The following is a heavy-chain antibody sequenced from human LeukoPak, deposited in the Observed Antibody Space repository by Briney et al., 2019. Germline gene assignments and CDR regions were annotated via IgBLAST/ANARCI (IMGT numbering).Heavy chain of an antibody. CDR3: ARAPGLLRYDL. V-gene: IGHV3-53*01. J-gene: IGHJ5*02. CDR1: GFTFSDYG. Sequence: GGSLRLSCAASGFTFSDYGMNWVRQTPGKGLEWVSVIYSGGSTYYADSVKGRFTISRDNSKNTLYLQMNSLRAEDTAVYYCARAPGLLRYDLWGQGTLVTVSS. D-gene: IGHD3-9*01. CDR2: IYSGGST.